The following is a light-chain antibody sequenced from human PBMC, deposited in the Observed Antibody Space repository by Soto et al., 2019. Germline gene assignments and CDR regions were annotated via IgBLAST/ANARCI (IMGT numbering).Light chain of an antibody. CDR2: DAS. J-gene: IGKJ4*02. CDR3: QKKGSSHGT. CDR1: RSLSSTS. Sequence: EIVLTQSPGTLSLSPGERAALSCRASRSLSSTSLAWYQQRPGQAPRLLIYDASSRATGIPDRFSGSGSGKDFTLTINRREPDDFAVYYWQKKGSSHGTFGRGTKV. V-gene: IGKV3-20*01.